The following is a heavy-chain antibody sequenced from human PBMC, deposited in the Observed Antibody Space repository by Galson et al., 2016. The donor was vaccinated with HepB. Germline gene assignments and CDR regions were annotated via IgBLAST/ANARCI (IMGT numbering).Heavy chain of an antibody. Sequence: SLRLSCAASGFTFTSYAMSWVRQAPGKGLEWVSAIDSSGHSTYYTDSVTGRFTISRDNSKNTLYLQMNSLRAEDTAVYYCAKSLIVGPTMNWYFDLWGRGTLVTVSS. J-gene: IGHJ2*01. CDR1: GFTFTSYA. CDR2: IDSSGHST. D-gene: IGHD1-26*01. CDR3: AKSLIVGPTMNWYFDL. V-gene: IGHV3-23*01.